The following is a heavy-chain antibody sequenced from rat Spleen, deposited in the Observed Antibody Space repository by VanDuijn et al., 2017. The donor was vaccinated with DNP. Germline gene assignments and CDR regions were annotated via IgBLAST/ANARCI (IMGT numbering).Heavy chain of an antibody. CDR3: ARWEGNNYYFDY. CDR2: ISYDGGNT. D-gene: IGHD1-10*01. CDR1: GFTFSDYY. J-gene: IGHJ2*01. V-gene: IGHV5-22*01. Sequence: EVQLVESGGGLVQPGRSLKLSCAASGFTFSDYYMAWVRQAPTKGLEWVAYISYDGGNTYYGDSVKGRFTISRDNAKSTLYLQMNSLRSEDMATYYCARWEGNNYYFDYWGQGVMVTVSS.